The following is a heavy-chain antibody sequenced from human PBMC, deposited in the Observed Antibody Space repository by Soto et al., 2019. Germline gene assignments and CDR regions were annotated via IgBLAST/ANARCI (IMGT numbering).Heavy chain of an antibody. D-gene: IGHD2-15*01. CDR3: ASLVAANRGDAFDI. Sequence: GASVKVSCKASGYTFTSYAMHWVRQAPGQRLEWMGWINAGNGDTKYSQKFQGRVTITRDTSASTAYMELSSLRSEDTAVYYCASLVAANRGDAFDIWGQGTMVTVSS. V-gene: IGHV1-3*01. J-gene: IGHJ3*02. CDR2: INAGNGDT. CDR1: GYTFTSYA.